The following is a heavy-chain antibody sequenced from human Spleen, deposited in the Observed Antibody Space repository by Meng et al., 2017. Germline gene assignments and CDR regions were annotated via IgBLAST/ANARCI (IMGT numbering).Heavy chain of an antibody. D-gene: IGHD5-18*01. CDR3: ARGDTAMITFYDYYYGMDV. CDR1: GGSVSSGSYY. Sequence: GSLRLSCTVSGGSVSSGSYYWSWIRQPPGKGLEWIGYISYSGSTNYNPSLKSRVTISVDTSKNQFSLKLSSVTAADTAMYYCARGDTAMITFYDYYYGMDVWGQGTTVTVSS. J-gene: IGHJ6*02. CDR2: ISYSGST. V-gene: IGHV4-61*01.